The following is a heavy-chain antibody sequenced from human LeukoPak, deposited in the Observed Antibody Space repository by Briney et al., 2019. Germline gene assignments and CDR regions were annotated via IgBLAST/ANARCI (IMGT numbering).Heavy chain of an antibody. D-gene: IGHD2-15*01. J-gene: IGHJ5*02. CDR3: ARAPLCRCTGDRCSRWLDL. CDR2: INSSGRT. CDR1: GGTLSSDDNY. Sequence: PSETLSLTCGFSGGTLSSDDNYWSWIRQPPGKGPQWIGYINSSGRTNYNPSLRSRLTISVNASNNQFSLQLRSVTAADTAVYYCARAPLCRCTGDRCSRWLDLWPERTLVTVSS. V-gene: IGHV4-61*08.